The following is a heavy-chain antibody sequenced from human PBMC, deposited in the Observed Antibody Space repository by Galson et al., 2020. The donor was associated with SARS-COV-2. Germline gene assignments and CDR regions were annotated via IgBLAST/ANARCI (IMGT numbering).Heavy chain of an antibody. Sequence: GESLKISCAASGFTFSSYGMHWVRQAPGKGLEWVAVIWYDGSNKYYADSVKGRFTISRDNSKNTLYLQMNSLRAEDTAVYYCARDGTYYDSGGYYPPCYYYGMNVWGQGTTVTVSS. CDR2: IWYDGSNK. D-gene: IGHD3-22*01. V-gene: IGHV3-33*01. CDR1: GFTFSSYG. CDR3: ARDGTYYDSGGYYPPCYYYGMNV. J-gene: IGHJ6*02.